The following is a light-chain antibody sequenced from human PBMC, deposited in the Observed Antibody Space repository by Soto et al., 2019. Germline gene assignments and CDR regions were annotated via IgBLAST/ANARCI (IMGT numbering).Light chain of an antibody. J-gene: IGLJ2*01. CDR2: DVS. CDR1: SSDVGDYNY. CDR3: SSYTSSSTLVV. V-gene: IGLV2-14*03. Sequence: QSVLTQPASVSGSPGQSITISCTGTSSDVGDYNYVSWYQHHPGKAPKLMIYDVSNRPSGVSNRFSGSKSGNTASLTISGLQAEDEADYSCSSYTSSSTLVVFGGGTKLTVL.